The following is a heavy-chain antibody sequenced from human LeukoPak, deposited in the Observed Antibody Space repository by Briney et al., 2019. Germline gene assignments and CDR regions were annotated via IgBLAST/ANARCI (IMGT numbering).Heavy chain of an antibody. J-gene: IGHJ6*02. V-gene: IGHV4-34*01. D-gene: IGHD3-3*02. CDR2: INHSGST. Sequence: SETLSLTCAVYGGSFSGYYWSWIRQPPGKGLEWIGEINHSGSTNYNPSLKSRVTVSVDTSKNQFSLKLSSVTAADTAVYYCARAFEAHYYYYGMDVWGQGTTVTVSS. CDR1: GGSFSGYY. CDR3: ARAFEAHYYYYGMDV.